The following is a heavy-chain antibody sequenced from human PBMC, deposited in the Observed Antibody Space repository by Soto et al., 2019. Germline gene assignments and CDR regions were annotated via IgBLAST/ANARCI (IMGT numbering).Heavy chain of an antibody. D-gene: IGHD4-17*01. CDR3: ARDGVDYGDYVGYFDL. J-gene: IGHJ4*02. Sequence: EVQLVESGGGLVQPGGSLRVSCAASGFIVRTTYMSWVRQAPGKGLEWVSVLFSSGNTHYANSVKGRFTISRDDSKNTLHLQMNSLRPEDTAIYYCARDGVDYGDYVGYFDLWGQGTLVTVSS. CDR2: LFSSGNT. V-gene: IGHV3-53*04. CDR1: GFIVRTTY.